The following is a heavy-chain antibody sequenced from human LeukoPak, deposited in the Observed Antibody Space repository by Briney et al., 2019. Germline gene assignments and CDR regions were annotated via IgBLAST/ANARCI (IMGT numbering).Heavy chain of an antibody. Sequence: PSQTLSLTCTVSGGSISSSSYYWGWIRQPPGKGLEWIGSIYYSGSTYYNPSLKSRVTISVDTSKNQFSLKLSSVTAADTAVYYCARHPSRSVDTAMVNFDYWGQGTLVTVSS. CDR1: GGSISSSSYY. CDR2: IYYSGST. J-gene: IGHJ4*02. CDR3: ARHPSRSVDTAMVNFDY. V-gene: IGHV4-39*01. D-gene: IGHD5-18*01.